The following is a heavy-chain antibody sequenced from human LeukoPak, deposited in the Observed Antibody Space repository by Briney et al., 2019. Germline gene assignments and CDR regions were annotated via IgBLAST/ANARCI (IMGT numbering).Heavy chain of an antibody. V-gene: IGHV4-59*08. J-gene: IGHJ4*02. Sequence: PSETLSLTCNVSGGSISNYYWSWIRQPPGKGLEWIGYIYYSGNTNYDPSLKSRVTISVDTSKNQFSLKLSSVTAADTAVYYCARRGSGKYFDYWGQGTLVTVSS. CDR1: GGSISNYY. D-gene: IGHD3-10*01. CDR3: ARRGSGKYFDY. CDR2: IYYSGNT.